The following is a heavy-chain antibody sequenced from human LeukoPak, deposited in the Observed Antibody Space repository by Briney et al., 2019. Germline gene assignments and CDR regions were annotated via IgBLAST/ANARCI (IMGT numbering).Heavy chain of an antibody. CDR1: GYTFTSYY. CDR3: ARDLGGADYYDSSGYSDAFDI. Sequence: ASVKVSCKASGYTFTSYYMHWVRQAPGQGLEWMGIISPSGGSTSYAQKFQGRVTMTRDTSTSTVYMELSSLRSEDTAVYYCARDLGGADYYDSSGYSDAFDIWGQGTMVTVSS. V-gene: IGHV1-46*01. J-gene: IGHJ3*02. D-gene: IGHD3-22*01. CDR2: ISPSGGST.